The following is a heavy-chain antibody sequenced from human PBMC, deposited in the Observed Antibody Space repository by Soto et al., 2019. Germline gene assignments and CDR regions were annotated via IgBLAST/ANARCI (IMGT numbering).Heavy chain of an antibody. J-gene: IGHJ5*02. CDR3: ASSSLVRGWFDP. Sequence: PSETLSLTCTVSGGSISSSSYYWGWIRQPPGKGLEWIGSIYYSGSTYYNPSLKSRVTISVDTSKNQFSLKLSSVTAADTAVYYCASSSLVRGWFDPWGQGTLVNVS. CDR2: IYYSGST. V-gene: IGHV4-39*01. D-gene: IGHD3-10*01. CDR1: GGSISSSSYY.